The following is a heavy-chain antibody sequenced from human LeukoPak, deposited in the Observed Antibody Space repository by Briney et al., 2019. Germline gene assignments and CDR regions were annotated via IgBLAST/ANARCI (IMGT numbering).Heavy chain of an antibody. CDR2: IYSGGST. J-gene: IGHJ4*02. D-gene: IGHD2-2*01. CDR3: AKGVYSTSWWSVDY. CDR1: GFTVSSNY. V-gene: IGHV3-53*01. Sequence: GGSLRLSCAASGFTVSSNYMSWVRLAPGKGLEWGSVIYSGGSTYCADSVRGRFTISRDNSKDTLYLQVSSLRAEDTAVYYCAKGVYSTSWWSVDYWGQGTLVTVSS.